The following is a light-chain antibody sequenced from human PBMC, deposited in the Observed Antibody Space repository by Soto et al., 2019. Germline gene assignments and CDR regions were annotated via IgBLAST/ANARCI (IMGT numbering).Light chain of an antibody. Sequence: VVMTQSPLSLSVTLGQPASISCRSSQSLVYSDGNSYLSWFQQRPGQSPRRLIYRASNRDSGVPDRFSGSGSGTDFTLKISRVEAEDVGVYYCMQGVHWPPITFAQGTRLEI. CDR1: QSLVYSDGNSY. CDR3: MQGVHWPPIT. CDR2: RAS. J-gene: IGKJ5*01. V-gene: IGKV2-30*01.